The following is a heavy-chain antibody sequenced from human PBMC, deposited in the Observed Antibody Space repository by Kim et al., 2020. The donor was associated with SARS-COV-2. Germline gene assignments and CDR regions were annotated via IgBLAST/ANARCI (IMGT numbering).Heavy chain of an antibody. CDR3: TKDHKSGVSAGAEGWLDP. Sequence: VKGRFTISRDDSKNTLYLQMNSLTGEDTAKYYCTKDHKSGVSAGAEGWLDPWGQGALVTVSS. J-gene: IGHJ5*02. V-gene: IGHV3-23*01. D-gene: IGHD6-19*01.